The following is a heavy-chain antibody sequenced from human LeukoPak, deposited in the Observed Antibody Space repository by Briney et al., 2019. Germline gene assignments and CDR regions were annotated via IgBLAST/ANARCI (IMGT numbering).Heavy chain of an antibody. J-gene: IGHJ4*02. CDR1: GFTFSSYA. CDR3: TTDLVGATSY. V-gene: IGHV3-15*01. Sequence: GGSLRLACAASGFTFSSYAMHWVRQAPGKGLEWVGRIKSKTDGGTTDYAAPVKGRFTISRDDSKNTLYLQMNSLKTEDTAVYYCTTDLVGATSYWGQGTLVTVSS. D-gene: IGHD1-26*01. CDR2: IKSKTDGGTT.